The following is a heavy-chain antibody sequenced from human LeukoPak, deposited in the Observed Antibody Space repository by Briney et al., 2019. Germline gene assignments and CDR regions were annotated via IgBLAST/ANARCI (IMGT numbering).Heavy chain of an antibody. CDR2: IYHSGST. CDR3: ARLHQGAFDI. V-gene: IGHV4-38-2*01. CDR1: GYSISSGYY. Sequence: SETLSLTCAVSGYSISSGYYWGWIRQPPGKGLEWIGSIYHSGSTYYNPSLKSRVTISVDTSKNQFSLKLGSVTAADTAVYYCARLHQGAFDIWGQGTMVTVSS. J-gene: IGHJ3*02.